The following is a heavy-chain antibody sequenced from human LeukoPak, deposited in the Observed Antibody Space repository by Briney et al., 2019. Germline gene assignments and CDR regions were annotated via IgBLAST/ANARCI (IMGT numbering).Heavy chain of an antibody. CDR1: GGSISSYY. D-gene: IGHD3-22*01. CDR2: IYTSGST. V-gene: IGHV4-4*07. CDR3: ARTYYYDSSGYYGLDY. J-gene: IGHJ4*02. Sequence: PSETLSLTCTVSGGSISSYYWSWIRQPAAKGLEWIGRIYTSGSTNYNPSLKSRVTISVDTSKNQFSLKLSSVTAADTAVYYCARTYYYDSSGYYGLDYWGQGTLVTVSS.